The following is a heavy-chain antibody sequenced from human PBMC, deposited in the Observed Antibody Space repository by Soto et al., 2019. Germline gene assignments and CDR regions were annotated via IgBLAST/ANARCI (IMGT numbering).Heavy chain of an antibody. J-gene: IGHJ6*02. D-gene: IGHD4-17*01. CDR2: IYYSGST. CDR1: GGSISSYY. Sequence: LSLTCTVSGGSISSYYWSWIRQPPGKGLEWIGYIYYSGSTNYNPSLKSRVTISVDTSKNQFSLKLSSVTAADTAVYYCARDRSVDYGGNQGWSNYYYYGMDVWGQGTTVTVSS. CDR3: ARDRSVDYGGNQGWSNYYYYGMDV. V-gene: IGHV4-59*01.